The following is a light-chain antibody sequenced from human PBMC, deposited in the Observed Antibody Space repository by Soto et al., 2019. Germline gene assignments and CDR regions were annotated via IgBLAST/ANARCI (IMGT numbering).Light chain of an antibody. V-gene: IGLV2-14*01. Sequence: QSALTQPASVAGSPGQSITISCTGTNSDVGGYNYVSWYQQHPGKAPKLMICDVSNRPSGVANRFSGSKSGNTASLTISGLQAEDEDDYYCSSYTSSSTYVFGTGTKVTVL. CDR3: SSYTSSSTYV. CDR2: DVS. CDR1: NSDVGGYNY. J-gene: IGLJ1*01.